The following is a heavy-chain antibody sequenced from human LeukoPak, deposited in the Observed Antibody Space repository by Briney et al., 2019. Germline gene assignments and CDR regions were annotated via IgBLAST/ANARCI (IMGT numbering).Heavy chain of an antibody. Sequence: GASVKVSCKASGYIFTGYYMHWVRQAPGQGLEWMGWINPNSGGINYAQKFQGRVTMTRDTSISTAYMELSRLRSDDTAVYYCARSTILRWFDPWGQGTLVTVSS. J-gene: IGHJ5*02. D-gene: IGHD3-3*01. CDR2: INPNSGGI. CDR1: GYIFTGYY. CDR3: ARSTILRWFDP. V-gene: IGHV1-2*02.